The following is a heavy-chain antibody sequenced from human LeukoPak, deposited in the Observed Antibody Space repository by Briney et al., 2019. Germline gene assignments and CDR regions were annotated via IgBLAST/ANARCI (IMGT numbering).Heavy chain of an antibody. J-gene: IGHJ3*01. D-gene: IGHD4/OR15-4a*01. CDR1: GFTFSSYS. Sequence: GGSLRLSCAASGFTFSSYSMNWVRQAPGKGLEWVSSISSSSSYIYYADSVKGRFTISRDNAKNSLYLQMNSLRAEDTALYYCARYGGNAFDVWGQGTMVTVSS. CDR2: ISSSSSYI. CDR3: ARYGGNAFDV. V-gene: IGHV3-21*01.